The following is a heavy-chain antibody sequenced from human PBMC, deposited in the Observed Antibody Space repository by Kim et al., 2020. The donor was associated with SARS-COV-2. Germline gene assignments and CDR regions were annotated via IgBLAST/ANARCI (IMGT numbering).Heavy chain of an antibody. CDR2: MNPNSGNT. Sequence: ASVKVSCKASGYTFTSYDINWVRQATGQGLEWMGWMNPNSGNTGYAQKFQGRVTMTRNTSISTAYMELSSLRSEDTAVYYCARVRASSSWFRLYYFDYWGQGTLVTVSS. CDR3: ARVRASSSWFRLYYFDY. CDR1: GYTFTSYD. V-gene: IGHV1-8*01. J-gene: IGHJ4*02. D-gene: IGHD6-13*01.